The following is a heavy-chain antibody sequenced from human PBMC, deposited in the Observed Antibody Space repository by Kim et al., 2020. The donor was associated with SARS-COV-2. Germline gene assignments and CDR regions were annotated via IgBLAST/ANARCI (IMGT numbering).Heavy chain of an antibody. CDR3: ARQHGTFDY. CDR1: GFTFSSYW. CDR2: IKEYGSKK. J-gene: IGHJ4*02. V-gene: IGHV3-7*01. D-gene: IGHD1-7*01. Sequence: GGSLRLSCEASGFTFSSYWLTWVRQAPGKGLEWVANIKEYGSKKYYVDSVKGRFTISRDNAKNSLYLQMDSLRAEDTAVYYCARQHGTFDYWGQGTLVTVSS.